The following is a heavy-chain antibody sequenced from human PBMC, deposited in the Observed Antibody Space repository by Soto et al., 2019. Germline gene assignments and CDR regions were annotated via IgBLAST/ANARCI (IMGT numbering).Heavy chain of an antibody. V-gene: IGHV1-24*01. CDR3: ATDIPPRTQNAFDI. CDR1: GYTLTELS. Sequence: ASVKVSCKVSGYTLTELSMHWVRQAPGKGLEWMGGFDPENGETIYAQKFQGRVTMTEDTSTDTAYMELSSLRSEDTAVYYCATDIPPRTQNAFDIWGQGTMVTVSS. J-gene: IGHJ3*02. CDR2: FDPENGET.